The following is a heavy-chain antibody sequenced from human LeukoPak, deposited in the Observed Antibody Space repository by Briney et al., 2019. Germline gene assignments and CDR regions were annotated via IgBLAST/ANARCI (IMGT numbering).Heavy chain of an antibody. CDR2: IYYSGST. J-gene: IGHJ5*02. CDR3: ARGPGYCSGGSCYPWFDP. D-gene: IGHD2-15*01. CDR1: GGSISSYY. Sequence: SETLSLTCTVSGGSISSYYWSWIRQPPGKGLEWIGYIYYSGSTNYNPSLKSRVTISVDTSKNQFSLKLSSVTAADTAVYYCARGPGYCSGGSCYPWFDPWGQETLVTVSS. V-gene: IGHV4-59*01.